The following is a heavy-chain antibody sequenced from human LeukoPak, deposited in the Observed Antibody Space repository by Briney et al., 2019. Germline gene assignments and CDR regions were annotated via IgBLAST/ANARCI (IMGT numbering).Heavy chain of an antibody. J-gene: IGHJ4*02. D-gene: IGHD4-17*01. CDR2: IYHSGTT. CDR1: GGSISSSNW. Sequence: SETLSLTCAVSGGSISSSNWWSWVRQPPGKGLELIGEIYHSGTTNYSPSLKSRVIISVDKSKSQFSLKLSSVTAADTAVYFCARVNGDYKYYFDYWGQGTLVTVSS. CDR3: ARVNGDYKYYFDY. V-gene: IGHV4-4*02.